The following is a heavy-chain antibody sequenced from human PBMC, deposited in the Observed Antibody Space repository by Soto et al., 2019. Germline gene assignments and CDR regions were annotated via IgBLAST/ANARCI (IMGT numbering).Heavy chain of an antibody. D-gene: IGHD3-16*01. CDR2: INGYNGNT. Sequence: QVQLVQSGAEVKKPGASVKVSCKASGYTFSRSGISWVRQAPGQGLEWMGWINGYNGNTNYTQKMQGRITMTTDTPTSTAYMELRSLRSDDTDAYYCARMGDVPYYYYGMDVWGQGTTVIVSS. J-gene: IGHJ6*02. V-gene: IGHV1-18*01. CDR1: GYTFSRSG. CDR3: ARMGDVPYYYYGMDV.